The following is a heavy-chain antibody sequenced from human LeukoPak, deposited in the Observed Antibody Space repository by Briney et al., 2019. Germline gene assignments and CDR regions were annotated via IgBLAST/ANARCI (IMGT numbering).Heavy chain of an antibody. CDR1: GYTFTGYY. Sequence: ASVKVSCKASGYTFTGYYMHWVRQAPGQGLEWMGWINPNSGGTNYAQKFQGRVTMTRDTSISTAYMELSRLRSDDTAVYYCARSTPTAAGNFDYWGQGTLVTVSS. J-gene: IGHJ4*02. D-gene: IGHD2-15*01. CDR3: ARSTPTAAGNFDY. CDR2: INPNSGGT. V-gene: IGHV1-2*02.